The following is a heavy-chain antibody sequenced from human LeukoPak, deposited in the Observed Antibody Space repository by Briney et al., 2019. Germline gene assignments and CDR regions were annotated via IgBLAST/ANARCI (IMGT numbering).Heavy chain of an antibody. V-gene: IGHV3-21*01. Sequence: GGSLSLSCAASGFTFSRYSMNGVRPAAGRGVEGVSSISSSSSYIYYADSVKGRFTISRDNAKNSLYLQMNSLRAEDTAVYYCAILGGLLWFGDPTLDVWGKGTTVTVSS. CDR3: AILGGLLWFGDPTLDV. CDR2: ISSSSSYI. J-gene: IGHJ6*04. D-gene: IGHD3-10*01. CDR1: GFTFSRYS.